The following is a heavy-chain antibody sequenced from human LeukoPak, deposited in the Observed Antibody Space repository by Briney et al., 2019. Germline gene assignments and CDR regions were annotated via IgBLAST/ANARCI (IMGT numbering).Heavy chain of an antibody. CDR2: VSGSGRNT. D-gene: IGHD1-26*01. Sequence: GGSLRLSCAVSGFTLSSYSMTWVRQAPGKGLEWVSSVSGSGRNTFYPDSVEGRFTISRDNSKNTVYLQMNSLRADDTAVYYCVKSRRVGANQRGLFDYWGQGTLVTVSP. V-gene: IGHV3-23*01. CDR3: VKSRRVGANQRGLFDY. J-gene: IGHJ4*02. CDR1: GFTLSSYS.